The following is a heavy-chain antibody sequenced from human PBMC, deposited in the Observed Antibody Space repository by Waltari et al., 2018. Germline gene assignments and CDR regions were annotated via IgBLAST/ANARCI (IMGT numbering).Heavy chain of an antibody. CDR1: GYTFTGYY. CDR2: LNPNCGGT. V-gene: IGHV1-2*02. CDR3: ASTIVATIGHDAFDI. Sequence: QVQLVQSGAEVKKPGASVKVSCKASGYTFTGYYMHWVRQAPGQGLEWMGWLNPNCGGTNYAQKFQGRVTMTRDTSISTAYMELSRLRSDDTAVYYCASTIVATIGHDAFDIWGQGTMVTVSS. J-gene: IGHJ3*02. D-gene: IGHD5-12*01.